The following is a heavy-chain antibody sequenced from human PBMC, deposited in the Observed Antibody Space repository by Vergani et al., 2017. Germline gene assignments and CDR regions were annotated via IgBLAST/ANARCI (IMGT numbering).Heavy chain of an antibody. J-gene: IGHJ4*02. CDR1: GESIRSGSHY. CDR2: IHTGWST. V-gene: IGHV4-61*02. CDR3: ARSRPYCTSGSCPAI. Sequence: QVKLQESCPGLLKPSQTLSLICTVSGESIRSGSHYWSWIRQPAGKGPEWIGHIHTGWSTDLNPSFKSRVSISVDTSKSQFSLKLNSVTVADTAVYYCARSRPYCTSGSCPAIWGEGTLVTVSS. D-gene: IGHD2-15*01.